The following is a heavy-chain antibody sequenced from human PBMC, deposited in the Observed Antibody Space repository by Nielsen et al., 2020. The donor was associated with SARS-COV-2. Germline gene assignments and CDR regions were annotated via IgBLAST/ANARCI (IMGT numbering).Heavy chain of an antibody. CDR3: ARDAFDILTGYSKDHYYYGMDV. CDR2: ISWNSGSI. D-gene: IGHD3-9*01. CDR1: GFTFDDYA. V-gene: IGHV3-9*01. Sequence: GGSLRLSCAASGFTFDDYAMHWVRQAPGKGLEWVSGISWNSGSIGYADSVKGRFTISRDNAKNSLYLQMNSLRVEDTAVYFCARDAFDILTGYSKDHYYYGMDVWGQGTTVTVSS. J-gene: IGHJ6*02.